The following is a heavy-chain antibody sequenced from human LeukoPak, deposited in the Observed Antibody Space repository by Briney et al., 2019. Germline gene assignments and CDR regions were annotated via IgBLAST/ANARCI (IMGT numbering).Heavy chain of an antibody. CDR1: GGSISSRSYY. D-gene: IGHD6-19*01. J-gene: IGHJ6*02. Sequence: PSETLSLTCTVSGGSISSRSYYWGWIRQPPGKGLEWIGSIYYRGSTYYNPSLKSRVTISVDTSKNQFSLKLSSVTAADTAVYYCARHIQWLFDGMDVWGQGTTVTVSS. CDR2: IYYRGST. V-gene: IGHV4-39*01. CDR3: ARHIQWLFDGMDV.